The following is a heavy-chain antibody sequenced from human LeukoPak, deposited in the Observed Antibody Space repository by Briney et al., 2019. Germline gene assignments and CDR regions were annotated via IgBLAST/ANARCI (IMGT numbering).Heavy chain of an antibody. CDR2: ISYSGST. CDR1: GGSISSSSYY. Sequence: SETLSLTCTVSGGSISSSSYYWGWIRQPPGKGLGWIASISYSGSTYYNPSLESRVTISVDTSKNQYSLKLNSVTAADTAVYYCARRRIAARLGQNGFDIWGQGTRVTVSS. J-gene: IGHJ3*02. CDR3: ARRRIAARLGQNGFDI. V-gene: IGHV4-39*01. D-gene: IGHD6-6*01.